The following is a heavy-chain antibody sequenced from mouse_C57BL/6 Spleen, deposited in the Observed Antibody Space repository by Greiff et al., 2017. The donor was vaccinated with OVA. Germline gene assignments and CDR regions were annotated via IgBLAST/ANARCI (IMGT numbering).Heavy chain of an antibody. Sequence: VMLQQSGPELVKPGASVKISCKASGYSFTSYYIHWVKQRPGQGLAWIGWIYTGSGNTKYNEKVKGKATLTADASSSTAYMQLSSLTSEDSAVYYCARYDYDSLGVWGTGTTVTVSS. J-gene: IGHJ1*03. CDR3: ARYDYDSLGV. CDR1: GYSFTSYY. CDR2: IYTGSGNT. D-gene: IGHD2-4*01. V-gene: IGHV1-66*01.